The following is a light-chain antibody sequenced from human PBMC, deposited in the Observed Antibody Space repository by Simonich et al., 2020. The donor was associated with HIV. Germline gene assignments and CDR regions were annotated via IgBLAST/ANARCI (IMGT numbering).Light chain of an antibody. J-gene: IGLJ3*02. CDR3: LLYYGGAWV. CDR1: TGAVTSGYY. V-gene: IGLV7-43*01. CDR2: STT. Sequence: TVVTQEPSLTVSPGGTVTLTCASSTGAVTSGYYPNWIQQKPGQAPRTLIYSTTNKYSWTPGRFSGSLLGGKAALTLSGVQPEDEAEYYCLLYYGGAWVFGGGTKLTVL.